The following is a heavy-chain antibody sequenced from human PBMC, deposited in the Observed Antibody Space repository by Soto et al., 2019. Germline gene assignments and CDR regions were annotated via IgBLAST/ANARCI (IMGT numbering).Heavy chain of an antibody. V-gene: IGHV6-1*01. D-gene: IGHD5-12*01. Sequence: PSQTLSLTCAISGDSVSSDSAAWNLISQSPSRGLEWLGRTYYRSKWYNDYAVSVKSRITTNPDTSKNQFSLQLNSVTPEETDVYYCEREDKLNRGYNYHYPFGMDVWGQGTTVTVSS. J-gene: IGHJ6*02. CDR3: EREDKLNRGYNYHYPFGMDV. CDR2: TYYRSKWYN. CDR1: GDSVSSDSAA.